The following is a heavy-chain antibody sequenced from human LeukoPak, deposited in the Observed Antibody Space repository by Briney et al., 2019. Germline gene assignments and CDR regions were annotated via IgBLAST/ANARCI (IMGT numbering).Heavy chain of an antibody. CDR2: FDPEDGET. CDR1: GYTLTELS. CDR3: ATDQGNDDYGENFDY. Sequence: ASVKVSCKVSGYTLTELSMHWVRQAPGKGLEWMGGFDPEDGETIYAQKFQGRVTMTEDTSTDTAYMELSSLRSEDTAVYYCATDQGNDDYGENFDYRGQGTLVAVSS. V-gene: IGHV1-24*01. D-gene: IGHD4-17*01. J-gene: IGHJ4*02.